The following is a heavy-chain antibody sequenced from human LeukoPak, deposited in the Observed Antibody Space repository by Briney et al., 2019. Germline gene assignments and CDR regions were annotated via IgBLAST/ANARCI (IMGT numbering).Heavy chain of an antibody. J-gene: IGHJ4*02. CDR1: GFTFTNYW. D-gene: IGHD6-25*01. CDR2: IKHDGSGP. Sequence: GGSLTLSCAVSGFTFTNYWMTWVRQAPGKGLEWVANIKHDGSGPSYLDSVKGRFTISRDNARNSLSLPTSRQRAEDTAVYDCARAREITASGTDYFDYWGQGTLVTVSS. CDR3: ARAREITASGTDYFDY. V-gene: IGHV3-7*01.